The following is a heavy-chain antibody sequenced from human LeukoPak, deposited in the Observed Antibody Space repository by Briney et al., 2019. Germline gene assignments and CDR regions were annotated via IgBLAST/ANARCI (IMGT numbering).Heavy chain of an antibody. CDR2: INPSGGST. D-gene: IGHD3-22*01. CDR1: GYTFTSYY. CDR3: ARDRFDDRSGYYYHYYYYMDV. V-gene: IGHV1-46*01. Sequence: ASVKVSCKASGYTFTSYYLYWVRQAPGQGLEWMGIINPSGGSTNYAQKFQGRVTMTRDTSTSTVYMELSSLRFEDTAVYYCARDRFDDRSGYYYHYYYYMDVWGKGTTVTVSS. J-gene: IGHJ6*03.